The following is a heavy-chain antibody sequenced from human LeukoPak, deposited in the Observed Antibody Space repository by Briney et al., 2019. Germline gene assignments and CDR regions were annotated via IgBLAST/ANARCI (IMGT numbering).Heavy chain of an antibody. V-gene: IGHV3-21*01. CDR1: GFTFSSYS. Sequence: GGSLRVSCAASGFTFSSYSMNWVRQAPGNGLEWVSSISSSSSYIYYADSVKGRFTISRDNAKNSLYLQMNSLRAEDTAVYYCAREGEGWFGELISGAFDIWGQGTMVTVSS. CDR2: ISSSSSYI. CDR3: AREGEGWFGELISGAFDI. D-gene: IGHD3-10*01. J-gene: IGHJ3*02.